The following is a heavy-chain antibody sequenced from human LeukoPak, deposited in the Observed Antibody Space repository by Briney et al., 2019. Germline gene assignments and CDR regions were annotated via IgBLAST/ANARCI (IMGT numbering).Heavy chain of an antibody. CDR3: AKARLIAAAGKFYFDY. V-gene: IGHV3-23*01. J-gene: IGHJ4*02. D-gene: IGHD6-13*01. CDR2: ISASGGST. Sequence: PGGSLRLSCAAAGFTFSSYAMSWVRQAPGEGLEWVSTISASGGSTYYADSVKGRFTISRDNSKNTLYLQMNSLRAEDTAVYYCAKARLIAAAGKFYFDYWGQGTLVTVSS. CDR1: GFTFSSYA.